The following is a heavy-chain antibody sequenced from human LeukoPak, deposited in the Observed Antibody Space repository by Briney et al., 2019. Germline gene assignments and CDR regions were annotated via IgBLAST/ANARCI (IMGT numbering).Heavy chain of an antibody. J-gene: IGHJ5*02. D-gene: IGHD5-24*01. CDR3: AREEIRSWFDP. CDR2: INHSGST. CDR1: AYSISNIHC. V-gene: IGHV4-38-2*02. Sequence: SETLSLTCTVSAYSISNIHCWGWIRQPPGKGLEWIGEINHSGSTNYNPSLKSRVTISVDTSKNQFSLKLSSVTAADTAVYCCAREEIRSWFDPWGQGTLVTVSS.